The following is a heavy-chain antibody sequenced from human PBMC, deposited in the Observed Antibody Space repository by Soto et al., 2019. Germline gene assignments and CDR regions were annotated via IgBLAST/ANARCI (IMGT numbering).Heavy chain of an antibody. CDR2: VSSDGSDK. CDR1: GFTFSSYG. J-gene: IGHJ4*02. Sequence: GGSLRLSCAASGFTFSSYGMHWVRQAPGKGLEWVADVSSDGSDKHYADAVKGRFTISRDNSKNTLYLDMNGLSAEDAAVYYCAKSPYDSSGYYYYFHYWGQGT. D-gene: IGHD3-22*01. V-gene: IGHV3-30*18. CDR3: AKSPYDSSGYYYYFHY.